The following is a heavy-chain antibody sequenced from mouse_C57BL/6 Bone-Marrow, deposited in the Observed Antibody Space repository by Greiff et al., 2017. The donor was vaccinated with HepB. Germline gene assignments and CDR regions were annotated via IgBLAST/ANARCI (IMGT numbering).Heavy chain of an antibody. CDR2: IWSGGST. V-gene: IGHV2-2*01. CDR1: GFSLTSYG. J-gene: IGHJ1*03. Sequence: VKVVESGPGLVQPSQSLSITCTVSGFSLTSYGVHWVRQSPGKGLEWLGVIWSGGSTDYNAAFISRLSISKDNSKSQVFFKMNSLQADDTAIYYCASYYYGSKDWYFDVWGTGTTVTVSS. CDR3: ASYYYGSKDWYFDV. D-gene: IGHD1-1*01.